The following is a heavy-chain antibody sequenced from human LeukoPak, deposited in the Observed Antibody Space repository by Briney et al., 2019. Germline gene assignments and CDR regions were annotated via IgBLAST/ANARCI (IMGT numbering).Heavy chain of an antibody. D-gene: IGHD6-13*01. CDR2: IKQDGSEK. V-gene: IGHV3-7*03. J-gene: IGHJ4*02. CDR3: ATSTAAAGTD. CDR1: GFTFSNLW. Sequence: GGSLRLSCAASGFTFSNLWMSWVRQAPGKGLKWAANIKQDGSEKYYVDSVKGRFTISRDDAQNSLYLQMNSLRAEDTAIYYCATSTAAAGTDWGQGTLVTVSS.